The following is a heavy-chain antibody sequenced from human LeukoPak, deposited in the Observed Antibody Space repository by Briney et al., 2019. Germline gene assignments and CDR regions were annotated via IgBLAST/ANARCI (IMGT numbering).Heavy chain of an antibody. CDR1: GFTFSSYA. J-gene: IGHJ4*02. Sequence: PGGSLRLSCAASGFTFSSYAMSWVRQAPGRGLGLEWVSSIKASGSTKYTDSVEGRFTISRDNSKNTLYLQMDSLRAEDTGVYYCVRGHRPCSSTRCFFSFDYWGQGTLVTVSS. V-gene: IGHV3-23*01. D-gene: IGHD2-2*01. CDR2: IKASGST. CDR3: VRGHRPCSSTRCFFSFDY.